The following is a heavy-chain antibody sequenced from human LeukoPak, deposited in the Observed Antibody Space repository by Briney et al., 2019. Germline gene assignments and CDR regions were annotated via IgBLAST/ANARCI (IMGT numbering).Heavy chain of an antibody. D-gene: IGHD3-10*01. CDR3: ATSYYYGSGSYRLLDY. CDR2: FDPEDGET. CDR1: GYTLTELS. Sequence: ASVKVSCKVSGYTLTELSMHWVRQAPGKGLEWMGGFDPEDGETIYAQKFQGRVTMTEDTSIDTAYMELSSLRSEGTAVYYCATSYYYGSGSYRLLDYWGQGTLVTVSS. J-gene: IGHJ4*02. V-gene: IGHV1-24*01.